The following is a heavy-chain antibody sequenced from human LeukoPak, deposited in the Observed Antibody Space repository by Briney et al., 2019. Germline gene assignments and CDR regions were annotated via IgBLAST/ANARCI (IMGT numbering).Heavy chain of an antibody. V-gene: IGHV4-34*01. D-gene: IGHD2-15*01. CDR2: INHSGST. Sequence: SETLSLTCAVYGGSFSGYYWSWIRQPPGKGLEWIGEINHSGSTNYNPSLKSRVTISVDTSKNQFSLKLSSVTAADTAVYYCARAVVVVAVTRNWFDPWGQGTLVTVSS. J-gene: IGHJ5*02. CDR3: ARAVVVVAVTRNWFDP. CDR1: GGSFSGYY.